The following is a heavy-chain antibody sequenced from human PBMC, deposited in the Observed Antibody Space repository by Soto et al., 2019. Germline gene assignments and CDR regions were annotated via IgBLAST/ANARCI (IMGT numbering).Heavy chain of an antibody. D-gene: IGHD2-15*01. V-gene: IGHV3-33*01. CDR1: GFTFSSYG. J-gene: IGHJ3*02. CDR2: IWYDGSNK. CDR3: ARGGYCSGGSCYWGAFDI. Sequence: PGGSLRLSCAASGFTFSSYGMHWVRQAPGKGLEWVAVIWYDGSNKYYADSVKGRFTISRDNSKNTLYLQMNSLRAEDTAVYYCARGGYCSGGSCYWGAFDIWGQGTMVTVSS.